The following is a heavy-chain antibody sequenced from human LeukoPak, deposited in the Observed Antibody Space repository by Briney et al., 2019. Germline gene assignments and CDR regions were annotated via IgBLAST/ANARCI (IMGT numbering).Heavy chain of an antibody. J-gene: IGHJ5*02. CDR1: GNDFSDFY. Sequence: ASVKVSCKASGNDFSDFYFNWVRQAPGRGLEWGGWINPHSRATHYAQRFRGRVTMEASITTAYMELNSLTSDDTAVYYCVTTSVTHTRDPWGQGTLVTVSS. V-gene: IGHV1-2*02. D-gene: IGHD5/OR15-5a*01. CDR3: VTTSVTHTRDP. CDR2: INPHSRAT.